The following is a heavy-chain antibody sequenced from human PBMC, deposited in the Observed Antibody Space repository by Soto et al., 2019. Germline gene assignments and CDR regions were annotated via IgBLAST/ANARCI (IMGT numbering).Heavy chain of an antibody. D-gene: IGHD3-3*01. CDR1: GFTFSTYW. J-gene: IGHJ6*02. Sequence: PGGSLRLSCAASGFTFSTYWMSWVRQAPGKGLEWVANIKQDGSEKYYVDSVKGRFTISRDNAKNSLYLQMNSLRAEYTAVYYCARAYYDFWGGCSRGYYDNMDVWGQGTTVTVSS. V-gene: IGHV3-7*01. CDR3: ARAYYDFWGGCSRGYYDNMDV. CDR2: IKQDGSEK.